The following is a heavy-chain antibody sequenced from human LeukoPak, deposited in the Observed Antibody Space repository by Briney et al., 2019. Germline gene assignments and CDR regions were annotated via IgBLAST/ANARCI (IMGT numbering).Heavy chain of an antibody. CDR1: GYTFTSGY. CDR3: ERHLSGYPPGGIDY. Sequence: ASVKVSCQASGYTFTSGYIHWVRQAPGQGLEWMGMINCDGGSTDYPQKFQGRVTMTTDTSTSTVYMELSSLTSEDMAVFYCERHLSGYPPGGIDYWGQGTLVIVSS. D-gene: IGHD3-9*01. CDR2: INCDGGST. V-gene: IGHV1-46*01. J-gene: IGHJ4*02.